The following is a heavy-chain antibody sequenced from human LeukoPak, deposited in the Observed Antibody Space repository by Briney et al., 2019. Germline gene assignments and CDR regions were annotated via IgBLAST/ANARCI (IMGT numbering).Heavy chain of an antibody. V-gene: IGHV3-33*06. CDR2: IWYDGSNK. CDR3: AKDPSNRLVRSYFYY. CDR1: GFTFSSYG. J-gene: IGHJ4*02. D-gene: IGHD1-14*01. Sequence: PGGSLRLSCAASGFTFSSYGVHWVRRAPGKGLGWVAVIWYDGSNKYYADSVKGRFTISRDNSKNTLYLQMNSLRAEDTAVYYCAKDPSNRLVRSYFYYWGEGNLVTVSS.